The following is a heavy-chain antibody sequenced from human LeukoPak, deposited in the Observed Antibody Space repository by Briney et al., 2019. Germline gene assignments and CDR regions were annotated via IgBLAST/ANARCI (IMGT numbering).Heavy chain of an antibody. J-gene: IGHJ5*02. V-gene: IGHV4-39*07. Sequence: PSETLSLTCTVSGGSISSSSYYWGWIRQPPGKGLEWIGSIYYSGSTYYNPSLKSRVTISVDTSKNQFSLKLSSVTAADTAVYYCARDFNMARGSGDWFDPWGQGTLVTVSS. CDR1: GGSISSSSYY. D-gene: IGHD3-10*01. CDR2: IYYSGST. CDR3: ARDFNMARGSGDWFDP.